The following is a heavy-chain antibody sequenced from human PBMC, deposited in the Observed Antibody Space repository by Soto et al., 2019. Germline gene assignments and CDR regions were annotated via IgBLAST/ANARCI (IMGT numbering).Heavy chain of an antibody. CDR2: TYYRSKWYN. J-gene: IGHJ6*02. CDR3: ARDRIMYSSGWSCRFPNYHYYRMEF. V-gene: IGHV6-1*01. Sequence: SQTLSVTCAISGDSVSSNSAAWNWIRQSPSRGLEWLGRTYYRSKWYNDYAVSVKSRITINPDTSKNQFSLQLNSVTPEDTAVYYCARDRIMYSSGWSCRFPNYHYYRMEFRGQGNTVRVS. D-gene: IGHD6-19*01. CDR1: GDSVSSNSAA.